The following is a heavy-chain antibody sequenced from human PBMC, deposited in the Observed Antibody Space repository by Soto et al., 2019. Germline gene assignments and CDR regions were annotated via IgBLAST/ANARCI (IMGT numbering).Heavy chain of an antibody. Sequence: GGSLRLSCAASGFTFSSYCMSWVRQAPGKGLEWVANIKQDGSEKYYVDSVKGRFTISRDNAKNSLYLQMNSLRAEDTAVYYCARDADTAMVPTYYFDYWGQGTLVTVSS. CDR3: ARDADTAMVPTYYFDY. CDR1: GFTFSSYC. D-gene: IGHD5-18*01. CDR2: IKQDGSEK. V-gene: IGHV3-7*01. J-gene: IGHJ4*02.